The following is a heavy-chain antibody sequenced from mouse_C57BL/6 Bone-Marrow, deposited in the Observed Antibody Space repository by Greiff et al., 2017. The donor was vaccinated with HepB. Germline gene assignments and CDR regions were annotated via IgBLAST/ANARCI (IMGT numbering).Heavy chain of an antibody. D-gene: IGHD4-1*01. V-gene: IGHV1-82*01. J-gene: IGHJ2*01. CDR3: ARWVTGSLFDY. CDR2: IYPGDGDT. CDR1: GYAFSSSW. Sequence: VKVVESGPELVKPGASVKISCKASGYAFSSSWMNWVKQRPGKGLEWIGRIYPGDGDTNYNGKFKGKATLTADKSSSTAYMQLSSLTSEDSAVYFCARWVTGSLFDYWGQGTTLTVSS.